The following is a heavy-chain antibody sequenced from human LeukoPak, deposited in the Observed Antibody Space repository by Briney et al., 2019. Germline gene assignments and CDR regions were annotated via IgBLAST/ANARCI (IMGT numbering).Heavy chain of an antibody. J-gene: IGHJ4*02. V-gene: IGHV3-53*01. CDR3: VRDHDY. CDR2: IYTGGGA. Sequence: GGSLRLSCAASGFTVSATYMSWVRQAPGKGLEWVSVIYTGGGAYYADSVKGRFTISRDSSQNTLFLQMNSLRAEDTAVYYCVRDHDYWGQGTLVTVSS. CDR1: GFTVSATY.